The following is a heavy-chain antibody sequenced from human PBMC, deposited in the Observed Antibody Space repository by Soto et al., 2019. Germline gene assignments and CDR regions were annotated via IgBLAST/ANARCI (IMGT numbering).Heavy chain of an antibody. Sequence: SETLSLTCNVSGGSISNYYWTWVRQSPEKGLEWIGYMYYNGNINYNPSLKSRVTISIDTYKNQFSLTLKSVTAADTAVYYCASGGNWFDTWGQGVLVTVSA. D-gene: IGHD3-16*01. CDR1: GGSISNYY. V-gene: IGHV4-59*01. CDR2: MYYNGNI. CDR3: ASGGNWFDT. J-gene: IGHJ5*02.